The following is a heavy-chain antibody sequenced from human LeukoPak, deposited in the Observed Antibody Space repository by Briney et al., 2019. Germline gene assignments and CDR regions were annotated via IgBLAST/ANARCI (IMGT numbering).Heavy chain of an antibody. CDR2: ISWNSGSI. V-gene: IGHV3-9*01. Sequence: GRSLRLSCAASGFTFDDYAMHWVRQAPGKGLEWVSGISWNSGSIGYADSVKGRFTISRDNAKNSLYLQMNSLRAEDTALYYCAKALLTTSPTDYYYGMDVWGQGTTVTVSS. J-gene: IGHJ6*02. CDR1: GFTFDDYA. CDR3: AKALLTTSPTDYYYGMDV. D-gene: IGHD4-11*01.